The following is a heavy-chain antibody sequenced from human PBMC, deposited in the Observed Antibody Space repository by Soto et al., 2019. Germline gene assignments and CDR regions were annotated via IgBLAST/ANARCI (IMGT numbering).Heavy chain of an antibody. V-gene: IGHV3-23*01. Sequence: EVQLLESGGGLVQPGGSLRLSCAASGFTFSNYAMNWVRQAPVKGLEWVSVISGSGDSTYHADSVKGRFTISRDNSKNTLYLQMNSLRAEDTAVCYCARRGSGSYYDYWGQGTLVTVSS. CDR1: GFTFSNYA. J-gene: IGHJ4*02. CDR2: ISGSGDST. D-gene: IGHD1-26*01. CDR3: ARRGSGSYYDY.